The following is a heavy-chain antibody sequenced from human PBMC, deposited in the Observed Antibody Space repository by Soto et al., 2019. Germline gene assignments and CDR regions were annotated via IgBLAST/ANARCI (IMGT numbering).Heavy chain of an antibody. J-gene: IGHJ5*01. CDR2: IHHSGST. CDR1: GGSINTYY. D-gene: IGHD2-15*01. V-gene: IGHV4-59*01. Sequence: PSETLSLTCAVSGGSINTYYWTWVRQAPGKGLEWIGNIHHSGSTNYNPSLNSRVTISINTSKNKLSLWLKSATAAEKAVDYCGSVVDCRYGICPFCFDSWGQGTLVTVSS. CDR3: GSVVDCRYGICPFCFDS.